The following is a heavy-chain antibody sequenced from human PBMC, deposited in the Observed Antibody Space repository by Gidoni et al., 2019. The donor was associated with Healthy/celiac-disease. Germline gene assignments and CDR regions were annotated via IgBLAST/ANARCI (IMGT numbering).Heavy chain of an antibody. V-gene: IGHV5-51*01. CDR2: IYPGDSDT. Sequence: EVQLVQSGAEVKKHGESLKISCKGSGYSFTSYWIGWARQMPGKGREWMGIIYPGDSDTRYSPSFQGQVTISADKSISTAYLQWSSLKASDTAMYYCARPTSGYDFTGPVDYWGQGTLVTVSS. CDR1: GYSFTSYW. CDR3: ARPTSGYDFTGPVDY. J-gene: IGHJ4*02. D-gene: IGHD5-12*01.